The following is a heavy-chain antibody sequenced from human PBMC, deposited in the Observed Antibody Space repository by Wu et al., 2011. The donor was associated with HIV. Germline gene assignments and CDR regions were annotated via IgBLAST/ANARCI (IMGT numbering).Heavy chain of an antibody. Sequence: QVQLVQSGAGVKKPGSSVKVSCKASGGTFSRYAISWVRQAPGHGLEWMGEIIPLSGTAKYAQKFRGRVTITTDDSTSTGYMELTSLRSEDTAVYYCASQNPDLVVVVAATHAPDAFDIWGQGTMVTVSS. CDR3: ASQNPDLVVVVAATHAPDAFDI. D-gene: IGHD2-15*01. V-gene: IGHV1-69*05. J-gene: IGHJ3*02. CDR2: IIPLSGTA. CDR1: GGTFSRYA.